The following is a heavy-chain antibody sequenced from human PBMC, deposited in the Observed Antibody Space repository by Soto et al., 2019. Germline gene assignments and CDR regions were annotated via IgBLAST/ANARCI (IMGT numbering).Heavy chain of an antibody. V-gene: IGHV3-48*02. CDR3: ARAIAADGGVDY. J-gene: IGHJ4*02. CDR1: GFSFRSYD. Sequence: PGGSLRLSCAASGFSFRSYDMNWVRQAPGKGLEWLSYISSGSERIHYADSVKGRFTISRDNAKNSLYLQMNSLRDEDTAVYYCARAIAADGGVDYWGQGTLVTVSS. D-gene: IGHD6-13*01. CDR2: ISSGSERI.